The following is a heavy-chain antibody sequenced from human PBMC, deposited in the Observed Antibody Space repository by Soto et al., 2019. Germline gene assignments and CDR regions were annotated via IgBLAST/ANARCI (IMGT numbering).Heavy chain of an antibody. J-gene: IGHJ5*02. Sequence: SETLSLTCTVSGGSISSGGYYWSWIRQHPGKGLEWIGYIYYSGSTYYNPSLKSRVTISVDTSKNQFSLKLGSVTAADTAVYYCARAVVVVSNWFDPWGQGTLVTVSS. V-gene: IGHV4-31*03. CDR2: IYYSGST. D-gene: IGHD2-15*01. CDR3: ARAVVVVSNWFDP. CDR1: GGSISSGGYY.